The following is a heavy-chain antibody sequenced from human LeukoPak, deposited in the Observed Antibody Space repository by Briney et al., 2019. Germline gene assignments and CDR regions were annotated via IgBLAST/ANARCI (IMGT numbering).Heavy chain of an antibody. J-gene: IGHJ6*03. Sequence: SETLSLTCTVSGGSISSYYWSWIRQPPGKGLEWIGYIYYSGSTNYNPSLKSRVTISVDTSKNQFSLKLSSVTAADTAVYYCGXDLGTDYYYYMDVWGKGTTVTISS. CDR3: GXDLGTDYYYYMDV. V-gene: IGHV4-59*01. D-gene: IGHD3-16*01. CDR2: IYYSGST. CDR1: GGSISSYY.